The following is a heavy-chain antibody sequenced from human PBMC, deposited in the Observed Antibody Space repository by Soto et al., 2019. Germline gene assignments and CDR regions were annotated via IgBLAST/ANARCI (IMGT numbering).Heavy chain of an antibody. CDR2: IKQDGSKK. CDR3: ARDVSPGSSSLYLDAFDI. Sequence: EVQLEESGGGWAQPGGSLRLSWEAPGFTQGMYWMTWVRQAPGRGLEWVANIKQDGSKKSYLDSVRGRFTISRDNVRNSLYLQMDSLRAEDTALYYCARDVSPGSSSLYLDAFDIWGQGTMVIVSS. D-gene: IGHD6-13*01. J-gene: IGHJ3*02. CDR1: GFTQGMYW. V-gene: IGHV3-7*03.